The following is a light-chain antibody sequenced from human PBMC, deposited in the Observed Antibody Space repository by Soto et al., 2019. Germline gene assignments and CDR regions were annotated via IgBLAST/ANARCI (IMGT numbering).Light chain of an antibody. CDR1: QSIDTNW. J-gene: IGKJ5*01. CDR2: GAS. CDR3: QHYDRSPPVT. Sequence: EIVLTQSPGTLSLSPGENASFSFSSIQSIDTNWLAWYQQRPGQPPRLLIYGASSRATGIPDRFSGSGSGAGFTLTISSLEPEDFAVYYCQHYDRSPPVTFGQGTRLEIK. V-gene: IGKV3-20*01.